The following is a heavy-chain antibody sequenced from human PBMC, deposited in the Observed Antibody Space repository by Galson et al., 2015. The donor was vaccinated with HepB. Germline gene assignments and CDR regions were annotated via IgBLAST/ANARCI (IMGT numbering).Heavy chain of an antibody. V-gene: IGHV4-59*01. CDR3: ARLLYSSGFYYFGY. CDR1: GGSINSYS. CDR2: FYYSGNT. Sequence: SETLSLTCTVSGGSINSYSWSWIRQPPGKGLEWIAYFYYSGNTLYNPSLKSRVTISVDTSKNQFSLKLTSVTAADTAIYYCARLLYSSGFYYFGYWGQGALVTVSS. J-gene: IGHJ4*02. D-gene: IGHD6-19*01.